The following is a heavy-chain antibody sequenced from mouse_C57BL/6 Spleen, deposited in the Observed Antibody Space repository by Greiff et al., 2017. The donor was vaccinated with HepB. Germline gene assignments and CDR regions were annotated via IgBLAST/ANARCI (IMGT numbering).Heavy chain of an antibody. J-gene: IGHJ2*01. CDR3: ARSRDFLYYFDY. CDR2: IHPNSGST. CDR1: GYTFTSYW. V-gene: IGHV1-64*01. Sequence: QVQLQQPGAELVKPGASVKLSCKASGYTFTSYWMHWVKQRPGQGLEWIGMIHPNSGSTNYNEKFKSKATLTVDKSSSTAYMQLSSLTSEDSAVYYCARSRDFLYYFDYWGQGTTLTVSS.